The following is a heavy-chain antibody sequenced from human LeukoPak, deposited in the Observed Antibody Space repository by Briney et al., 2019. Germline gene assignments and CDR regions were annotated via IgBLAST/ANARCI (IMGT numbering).Heavy chain of an antibody. D-gene: IGHD2-21*02. J-gene: IGHJ6*02. CDR1: GGSISSGSYY. V-gene: IGHV4-61*02. Sequence: KTSQTLSLTCTVSGGSISSGSYYWSWIRQPAGKGLEWIGRIYTSGSTNYNPSLKSRVTISVDTSKNQFSLKLSSVTAADTAVYYCAREGVYCGGDCYLNYYYGMDVWGQGTTVTVSS. CDR3: AREGVYCGGDCYLNYYYGMDV. CDR2: IYTSGST.